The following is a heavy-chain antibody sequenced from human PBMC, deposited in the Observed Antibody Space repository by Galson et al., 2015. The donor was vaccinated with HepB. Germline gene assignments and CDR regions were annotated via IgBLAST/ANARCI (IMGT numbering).Heavy chain of an antibody. D-gene: IGHD2/OR15-2a*01. Sequence: SLRLSCAASRFTVSSNYMSWVRQAPGKGLEWVSVIYRGNNTYYADSVKGRFTISRDNSRNTLYLQMNSLRAEDTAVYYCARDQGDDYFNYYYYSGMDVWGQGTTVTVSS. CDR1: RFTVSSNY. CDR2: IYRGNNT. CDR3: ARDQGDDYFNYYYYSGMDV. J-gene: IGHJ6*02. V-gene: IGHV3-66*02.